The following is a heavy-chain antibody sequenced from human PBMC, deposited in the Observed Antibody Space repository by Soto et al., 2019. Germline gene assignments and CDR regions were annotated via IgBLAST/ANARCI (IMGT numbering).Heavy chain of an antibody. D-gene: IGHD4-17*01. Sequence: SETLSLTCAVSGGSISSGGYSWSWIRQPPGKGLEWIGYIYHSGSTYYNPSLKSRVTISVDRFKNQFSLKLSSVTAADTAVYYCAREGDYGDYRTFDYWGQGTLVTVSS. CDR3: AREGDYGDYRTFDY. CDR1: GGSISSGGYS. V-gene: IGHV4-30-2*01. CDR2: IYHSGST. J-gene: IGHJ4*02.